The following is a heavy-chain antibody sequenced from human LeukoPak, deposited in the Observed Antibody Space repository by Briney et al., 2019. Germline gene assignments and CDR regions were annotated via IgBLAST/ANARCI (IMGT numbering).Heavy chain of an antibody. CDR3: CLGIDYYYYYMDV. CDR2: INPNSGGT. D-gene: IGHD7-27*01. CDR1: GYTFTGYY. Sequence: ASVNLSRKASGYTFTGYYMHWVRQAPGPGPGGMGWINPNSGGTNYAQKFHGRVTMTRDTSISTAYMELGRVRSDDTAVYYCCLGIDYYYYYMDVWGKGTTVTISS. J-gene: IGHJ6*03. V-gene: IGHV1-2*02.